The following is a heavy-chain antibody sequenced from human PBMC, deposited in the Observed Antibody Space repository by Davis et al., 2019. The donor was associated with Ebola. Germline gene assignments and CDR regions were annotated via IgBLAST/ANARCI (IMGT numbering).Heavy chain of an antibody. Sequence: PGGSLRLSCAASGFPFTTYTLNWVRQAPGKGLECVSSISSYSDYIYYADSAKGRFTISRDNAKNSLYLQMNSLRAEDTAVYYCARDRPLDFFFGDYYGMDVWGQGTTVTVSS. V-gene: IGHV3-21*01. CDR2: ISSYSDYI. CDR1: GFPFTTYT. D-gene: IGHD3-16*01. J-gene: IGHJ6*02. CDR3: ARDRPLDFFFGDYYGMDV.